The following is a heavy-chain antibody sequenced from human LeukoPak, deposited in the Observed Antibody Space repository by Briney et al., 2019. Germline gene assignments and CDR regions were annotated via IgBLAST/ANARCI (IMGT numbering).Heavy chain of an antibody. CDR1: GYTFTSYA. V-gene: IGHV1-3*01. J-gene: IGHJ4*02. D-gene: IGHD6-19*01. CDR2: INAGNGNT. Sequence: GASVKVSCKASGYTFTSYAMHWVRQAPGQRLEWMGWINAGNGNTKYSQKFQGRVAITRDTSASTAYMELSSLRSEDTAVYYCARDPAVAGSSPLGYWDQGTLVTVSS. CDR3: ARDPAVAGSSPLGY.